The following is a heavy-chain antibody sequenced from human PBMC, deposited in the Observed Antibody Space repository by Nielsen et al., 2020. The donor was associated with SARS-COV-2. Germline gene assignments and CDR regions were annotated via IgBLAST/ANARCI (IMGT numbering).Heavy chain of an antibody. D-gene: IGHD2-2*01. CDR3: ARVRYCSCTSCYDDVTYYYYMGV. Sequence: WVRQAPGQGLEWMGWINPNSGGTNYAQKFQGWVTMTRDTYISTAYIELSSLRSEETAVYYFARVRYCSCTSCYDDVTYYYYMGVWGKGTVVTVSS. J-gene: IGHJ6*03. CDR2: INPNSGGT. V-gene: IGHV1-2*04.